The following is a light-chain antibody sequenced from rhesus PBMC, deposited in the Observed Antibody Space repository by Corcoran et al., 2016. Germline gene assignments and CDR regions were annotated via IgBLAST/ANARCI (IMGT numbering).Light chain of an antibody. CDR3: YQHSSGYS. J-gene: IGKJ2*01. CDR2: GAS. V-gene: IGKV3-10*01. Sequence: QVILTQSPATLSLSPGERATLSCRASQSVSSYLAWYQQKPGQAPRLLIDGASSRATGIPDRVSGSGSVTDFTLTISSLEPEDVGVYHCYQHSSGYSFGQGTKVEIK. CDR1: QSVSSY.